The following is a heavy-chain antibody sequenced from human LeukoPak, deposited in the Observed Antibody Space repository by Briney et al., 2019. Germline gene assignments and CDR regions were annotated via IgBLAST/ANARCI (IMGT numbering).Heavy chain of an antibody. D-gene: IGHD3-22*01. CDR3: ARKTYYYDSSGYYTSYYYYGMDV. V-gene: IGHV3-7*01. Sequence: GGSLRLSCAASGFTFSSYWMSWVRQAPGKGLEWVANIKQDGSAKYYVDSVKGRFTISRDNAKNSLYLQMNSLRAEDTAVYYCARKTYYYDSSGYYTSYYYYGMDVWGQGTTVTVSS. CDR1: GFTFSSYW. J-gene: IGHJ6*02. CDR2: IKQDGSAK.